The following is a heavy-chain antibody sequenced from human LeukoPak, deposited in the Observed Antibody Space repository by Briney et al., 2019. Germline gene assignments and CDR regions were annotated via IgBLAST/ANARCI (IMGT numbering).Heavy chain of an antibody. J-gene: IGHJ4*02. D-gene: IGHD2-21*01. V-gene: IGHV3-7*01. CDR2: ISENGRDK. CDR1: GFTFSNYW. CDR3: VSWAGKYYEASDCYLAPANS. Sequence: GGSLRLSCAASGFTFSNYWMSWIRQAPGKGLEWAAHISENGRDKYYVDSVKGRFTISRDNAKNSLYLQMNSLRVEDTAVYYCVSWAGKYYEASDCYLAPANSWGQGTLVTVSS.